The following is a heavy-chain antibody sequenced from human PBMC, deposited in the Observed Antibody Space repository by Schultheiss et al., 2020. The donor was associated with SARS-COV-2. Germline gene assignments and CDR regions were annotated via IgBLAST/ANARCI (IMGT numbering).Heavy chain of an antibody. D-gene: IGHD3-22*01. J-gene: IGHJ2*01. CDR2: IKQDGSEK. Sequence: SCAASGFTFSSYWMSWVRQAPGKGLEWVANIKQDGSEKYYVDSVKGRFTISRDNAKNSLYLQMNSLRAEDTAVYYCARERGTYYYDSSGYYYYWYFDLWGRGTLVTVSS. CDR1: GFTFSSYW. CDR3: ARERGTYYYDSSGYYYYWYFDL. V-gene: IGHV3-7*03.